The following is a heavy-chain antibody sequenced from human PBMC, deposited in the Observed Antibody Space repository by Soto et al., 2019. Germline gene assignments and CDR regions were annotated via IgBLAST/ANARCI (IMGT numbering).Heavy chain of an antibody. Sequence: GGSLRLSCAASGFTFSSYAMSWVRQAPGKGLEWVSAISGSGGSTYYADSVKGRFTISRDNSKNTLYLQMNSLRAEDTAVHYCAKGSTAISSNYFDYCGQGTLVTVSS. CDR2: ISGSGGST. D-gene: IGHD2-21*02. CDR3: AKGSTAISSNYFDY. J-gene: IGHJ4*02. V-gene: IGHV3-23*01. CDR1: GFTFSSYA.